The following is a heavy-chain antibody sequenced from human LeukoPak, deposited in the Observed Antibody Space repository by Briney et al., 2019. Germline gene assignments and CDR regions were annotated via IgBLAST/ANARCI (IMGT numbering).Heavy chain of an antibody. CDR1: GYTFTSYY. D-gene: IGHD4-23*01. CDR3: ARDNSVEDTAWWFDP. CDR2: INPSGGST. J-gene: IGHJ5*02. V-gene: IGHV1-46*01. Sequence: ASVKVSCKASGYTFTSYYMHWVRQAPGHRLEWMGIINPSGGSTRYAQKFQCRVTMPRDMSTSTDYMELSSLRSEDTAVYYCARDNSVEDTAWWFDPWGQGTLVTVSS.